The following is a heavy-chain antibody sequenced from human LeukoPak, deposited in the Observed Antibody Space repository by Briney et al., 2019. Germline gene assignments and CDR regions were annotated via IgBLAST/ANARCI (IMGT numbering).Heavy chain of an antibody. CDR3: ARLLGGDYWAKENWFDP. CDR1: GYSFTSYW. D-gene: IGHD4-17*01. CDR2: IYPGDSDT. V-gene: IGHV5-51*01. Sequence: GESLKISCKGSGYSFTSYWIGWVRPMPGKGLEWMGIIYPGDSDTRYSPSFQGQVTISADKSISTAYLQWSSLKASDTAMYYCARLLGGDYWAKENWFDPWGQGTLVTVSS. J-gene: IGHJ5*02.